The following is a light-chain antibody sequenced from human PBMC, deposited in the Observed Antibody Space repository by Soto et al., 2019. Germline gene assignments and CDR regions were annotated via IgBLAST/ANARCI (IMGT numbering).Light chain of an antibody. CDR2: KAS. V-gene: IGKV1-5*03. CDR3: QQLHGYPIT. J-gene: IGKJ5*01. Sequence: DIQLTQSPSFLSASVGDRVTITCRASQSISSWLAWYQQKPGKAPKLLIYKASSLESGVPSRFSGSGSGTEFTLTISSLQPEDFATYYCQQLHGYPITFGQGTRLEIK. CDR1: QSISSW.